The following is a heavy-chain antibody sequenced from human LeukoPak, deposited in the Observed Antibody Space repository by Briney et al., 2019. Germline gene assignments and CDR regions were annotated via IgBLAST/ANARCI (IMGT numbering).Heavy chain of an antibody. CDR3: ARGNNDYGDNGKIRFGYMDV. CDR1: GFTFSDYY. D-gene: IGHD4-17*01. Sequence: GGSLRLSCAASGFTFSDYYMTWIRQAPGKGLEWVSYISSRGSTVLYADSVKGRFTISRDNAKNSLYLQMNNLRAEDTAVYYCARGNNDYGDNGKIRFGYMDVWGKGTTVTVSS. J-gene: IGHJ6*03. CDR2: ISSRGSTV. V-gene: IGHV3-11*04.